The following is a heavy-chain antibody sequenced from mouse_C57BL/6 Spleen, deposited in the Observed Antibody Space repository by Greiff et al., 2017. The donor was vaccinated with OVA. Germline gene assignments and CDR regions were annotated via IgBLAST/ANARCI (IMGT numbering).Heavy chain of an antibody. Sequence: QVQLQQSGAELARPGASVKLSCKASGYTFTSYGISWVKQRTGQGLEWIGEIYPRSGNTYYNEKFKGKATLTADKSSSTAYMELRSLTSEDSAVYFCARWLLKEFAYWGQGTLVTVSA. D-gene: IGHD2-3*01. J-gene: IGHJ3*01. V-gene: IGHV1-81*01. CDR2: IYPRSGNT. CDR3: ARWLLKEFAY. CDR1: GYTFTSYG.